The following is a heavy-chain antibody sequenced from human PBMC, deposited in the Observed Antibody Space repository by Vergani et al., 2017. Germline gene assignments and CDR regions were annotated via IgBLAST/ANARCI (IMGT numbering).Heavy chain of an antibody. J-gene: IGHJ3*02. V-gene: IGHV1-69*01. CDR1: GGTFSSYA. D-gene: IGHD3-9*01. CDR2: IIPIFGTA. Sequence: QVQLVQSGAEVKKPGSSVKVSCKASGGTFSSYAISWVRQAPGQGLEWMGGIIPIFGTANYAQKFQGRATITADESTSTAYMELSSLRSEDTAVYYCARVLRYFDWSQVGAFDIWGQGTMVTVSS. CDR3: ARVLRYFDWSQVGAFDI.